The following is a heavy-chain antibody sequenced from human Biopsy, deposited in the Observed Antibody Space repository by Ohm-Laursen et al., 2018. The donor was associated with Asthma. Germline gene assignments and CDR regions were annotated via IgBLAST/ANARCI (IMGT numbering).Heavy chain of an antibody. D-gene: IGHD2-2*01. V-gene: IGHV4-59*11. CDR2: IYCSGNT. Sequence: SETLSLTCTVSGGSITSLYWSWIRQPPGRGLEWIGYIYCSGNTNYNPSLKSRVTISIDTSKNHFSLKLTSVTAADTAVYYCARGSCSSLSYPDAFDIWGQGTMVTVS. CDR3: ARGSCSSLSYPDAFDI. CDR1: GGSITSLY. J-gene: IGHJ3*02.